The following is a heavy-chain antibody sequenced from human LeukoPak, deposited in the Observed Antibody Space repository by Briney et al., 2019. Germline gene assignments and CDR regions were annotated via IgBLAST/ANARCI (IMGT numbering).Heavy chain of an antibody. J-gene: IGHJ5*02. V-gene: IGHV1-8*01. CDR1: GYTFSSYD. CDR3: ASRSLFEYSSSFLDP. D-gene: IGHD6-6*01. Sequence: GASVKVSCKASGYTFSSYDINWVRQATGQGLEWMGWMNPNSGNTCYAQKFQGRVTMTRNTSISTAYMELSSLRSEDTAVYSCASRSLFEYSSSFLDPWGQGTLVTVSS. CDR2: MNPNSGNT.